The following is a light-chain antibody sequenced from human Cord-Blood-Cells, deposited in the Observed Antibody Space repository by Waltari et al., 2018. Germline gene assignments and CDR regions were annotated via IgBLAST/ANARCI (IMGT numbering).Light chain of an antibody. CDR3: QQYKSYYT. CDR1: QSISSW. J-gene: IGKJ2*01. CDR2: DAS. V-gene: IGKV1-5*01. Sequence: DIQMTQSPSTLSASVGDRVTLPCRASQSISSWLAGYQQRPGKAPKLLIYDASSLESGDPSMFSGSGSGTGCTLTISILQPDDFATYYCQQYKSYYTFGQGTKLESK.